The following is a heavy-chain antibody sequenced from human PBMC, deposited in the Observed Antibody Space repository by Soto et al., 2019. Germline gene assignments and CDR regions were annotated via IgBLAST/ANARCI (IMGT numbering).Heavy chain of an antibody. J-gene: IGHJ1*01. Sequence: ASVKVSCKASGGTFSSYAISWVRQAPGQGLEWMGGIIPIFGTANYAQKFQGRVTITADESTSTAYMELSSLRSEDTAVYYCARDSTSIAVAGMSNCQHWGQGTLVTVSS. CDR2: IIPIFGTA. CDR3: ARDSTSIAVAGMSNCQH. D-gene: IGHD6-19*01. V-gene: IGHV1-69*13. CDR1: GGTFSSYA.